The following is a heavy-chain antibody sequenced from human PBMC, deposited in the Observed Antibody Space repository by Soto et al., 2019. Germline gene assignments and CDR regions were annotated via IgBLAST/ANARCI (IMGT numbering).Heavy chain of an antibody. D-gene: IGHD3-22*01. CDR1: GGTFSSYA. CDR3: ERPPDSSGYYYAFDI. CDR2: IIPIFGKA. Sequence: GASVKVSCKASGGTFSSYAISWVRQAPGQGLEWMGGIIPIFGKANYAQKFQGRVTITADKSTSTAYMELSSLRSEDTAVYYCERPPDSSGYYYAFDIWGQGTMVTVSS. V-gene: IGHV1-69*06. J-gene: IGHJ3*02.